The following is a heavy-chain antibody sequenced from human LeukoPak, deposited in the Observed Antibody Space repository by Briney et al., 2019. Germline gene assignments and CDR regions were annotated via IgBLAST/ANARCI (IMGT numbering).Heavy chain of an antibody. CDR2: IYTSGSA. CDR3: ARGIGSSSSNWFDP. Sequence: SETLSLTCTVSGGSISSGRYYWSWIRQPAGKGLEWIGRIYTSGSANYNPSLKSRVTISADTSKNQFFLKLNSVTAADTAVYYCARGIGSSSSNWFDPWGQGTLVTVSS. CDR1: GGSISSGRYY. J-gene: IGHJ5*02. V-gene: IGHV4-61*02. D-gene: IGHD6-13*01.